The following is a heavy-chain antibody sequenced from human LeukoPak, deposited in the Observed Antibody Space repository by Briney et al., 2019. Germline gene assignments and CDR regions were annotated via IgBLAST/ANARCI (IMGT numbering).Heavy chain of an antibody. CDR1: GFTFSTST. D-gene: IGHD5-18*01. Sequence: PGRSLRLSCTVSGFTFSTSTMHWVRQAPGKGLEWVAVISHDEIHKKYLDSVKGRFTISRDNSKNTLYLEMNSLRPEDTAKYYCARTPWIQLWDYFDYWGQGTLVIVSS. J-gene: IGHJ4*02. CDR3: ARTPWIQLWDYFDY. CDR2: ISHDEIHK. V-gene: IGHV3-30-3*01.